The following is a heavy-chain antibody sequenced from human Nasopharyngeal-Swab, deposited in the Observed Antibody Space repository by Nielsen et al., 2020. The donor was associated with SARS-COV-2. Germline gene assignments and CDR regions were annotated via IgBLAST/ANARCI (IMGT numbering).Heavy chain of an antibody. CDR2: IWYDGSNK. CDR3: ARDLGENSSIDY. V-gene: IGHV3-33*01. Sequence: WIRQPPGKGLERVGLIWYDGSNKYYADSVKGRFTISRDSSKNTPYLQMNSLRAEDTAVYYCARDLGENSSIDYWGQGTLVTVSS. D-gene: IGHD3-16*01. J-gene: IGHJ4*02.